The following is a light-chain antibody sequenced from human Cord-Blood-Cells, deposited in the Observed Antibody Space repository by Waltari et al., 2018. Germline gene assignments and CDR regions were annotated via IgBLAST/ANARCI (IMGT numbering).Light chain of an antibody. V-gene: IGLV2-23*01. CDR3: CSYAGSSTWV. J-gene: IGLJ3*02. CDR1: SSDVGSYKL. Sequence: QSALTQPASVSGSPGQSITISCTGTSSDVGSYKLIAWYQQHPSKAPKLMIYEGSKRPSGVSNRFSGSKSGNTASLTISGLQAEDEADYYCCSYAGSSTWVFGGGTKLTVL. CDR2: EGS.